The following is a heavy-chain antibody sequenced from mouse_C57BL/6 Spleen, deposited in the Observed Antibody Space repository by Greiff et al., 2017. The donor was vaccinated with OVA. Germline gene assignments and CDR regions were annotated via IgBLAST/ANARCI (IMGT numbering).Heavy chain of an antibody. D-gene: IGHD1-1*01. CDR2: ISYDGSN. J-gene: IGHJ2*01. CDR1: GYSITSGYY. V-gene: IGHV3-6*01. CDR3: ARSHYYGSSHFDY. Sequence: EVKLVESGPGLVKPSQSLSLTCSVTGYSITSGYYWNWIRQFPGNKLEWMGYISYDGSNNYNPSLKNRISITSDTSKNQFFLKLNSVTTEDTATYYCARSHYYGSSHFDYWGQGTTLTVSS.